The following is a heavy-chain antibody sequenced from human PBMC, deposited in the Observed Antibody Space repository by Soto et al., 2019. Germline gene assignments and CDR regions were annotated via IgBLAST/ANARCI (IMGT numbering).Heavy chain of an antibody. CDR3: TRDPGGSNWGNYYYMDV. CDR1: GFTFGDYA. Sequence: GGSLRLSCTASGFTFGDYAMSWFRQAPGKGLEWVGFIRSKAYGGTTEYAASVKGRFTISRDDSKSIAYLQMNSLKTEDTAVYYCTRDPGGSNWGNYYYMDVWGKGTTVTVSS. J-gene: IGHJ6*03. CDR2: IRSKAYGGTT. V-gene: IGHV3-49*03. D-gene: IGHD7-27*01.